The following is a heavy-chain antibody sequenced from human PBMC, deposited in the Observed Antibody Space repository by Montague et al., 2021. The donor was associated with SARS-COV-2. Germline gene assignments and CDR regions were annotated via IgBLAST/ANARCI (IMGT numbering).Heavy chain of an antibody. J-gene: IGHJ4*02. Sequence: SETLSLTCSVSGGSISSSSYFWGWIRQPPGKGLEWIGSIYHSGGTYSNSSLKSRVTISVDTSKNQFSLKLSSVTAADTAVYYCARHLNYRDYGGDDYWGQGTLVTVSS. CDR1: GGSISSSSYF. D-gene: IGHD4-17*01. CDR2: IYHSGGT. V-gene: IGHV4-39*01. CDR3: ARHLNYRDYGGDDY.